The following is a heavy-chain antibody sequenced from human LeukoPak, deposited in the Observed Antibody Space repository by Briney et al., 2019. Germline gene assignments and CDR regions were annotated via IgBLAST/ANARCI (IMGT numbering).Heavy chain of an antibody. V-gene: IGHV3-23*01. J-gene: IGHJ4*02. CDR2: ISDSGGRI. D-gene: IGHD2/OR15-2a*01. Sequence: GGSLRLSCAASGFSFSRFAMSWVRQAPGKGLEWVSAISDSGGRINYADSVKGRFTISRDNSKNTLYLQMNSLRAEDTAVYYCAKKTWDSSTWYFFDYWGQGTLVTVSS. CDR3: AKKTWDSSTWYFFDY. CDR1: GFSFSRFA.